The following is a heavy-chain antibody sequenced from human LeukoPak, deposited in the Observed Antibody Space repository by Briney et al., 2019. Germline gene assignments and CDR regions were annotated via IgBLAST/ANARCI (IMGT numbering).Heavy chain of an antibody. Sequence: SETLSLTYAVYGGSFSGYYWGWIRQPPGKGLEWIGSTYYSGSTYYNPSLKSRVTISVDTSKNQFSLKLSSVTAADTAVYYCARLKWWELPLDYWGQGTLVTVSS. CDR3: ARLKWWELPLDY. CDR2: TYYSGST. J-gene: IGHJ4*02. V-gene: IGHV4-39*01. CDR1: GGSFSGYY. D-gene: IGHD1-26*01.